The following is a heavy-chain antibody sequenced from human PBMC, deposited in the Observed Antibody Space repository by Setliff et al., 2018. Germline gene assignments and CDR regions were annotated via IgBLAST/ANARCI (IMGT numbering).Heavy chain of an antibody. CDR3: ARDGVFYAMDV. CDR2: ISSSGSYL. CDR1: GFTFSSYS. D-gene: IGHD3-10*01. Sequence: GGSLRLSCAASGFTFSSYSMNWVRQAPGKGLEWVSSISSSGSYLYYADSVKGRFTISRDNAQNSLYLQMNSLRAEDTAVYYCARDGVFYAMDVWGRGTTVTVSS. J-gene: IGHJ6*02. V-gene: IGHV3-21*06.